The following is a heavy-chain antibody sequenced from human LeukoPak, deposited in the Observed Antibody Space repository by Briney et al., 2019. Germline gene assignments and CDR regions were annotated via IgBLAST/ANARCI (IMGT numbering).Heavy chain of an antibody. CDR3: ARDLGSGCVFFDY. CDR2: ISSGSTYI. J-gene: IGHJ4*02. Sequence: GGSLRLSCAASGFTFSSYRMNWVRQAPGKGLEWVSSISSGSTYIYYADSVKGRFTISRDNAKNSLYLQMNSLRAEDTAVYYCARDLGSGCVFFDYWGQGTLVTVSS. V-gene: IGHV3-21*01. CDR1: GFTFSSYR. D-gene: IGHD6-19*01.